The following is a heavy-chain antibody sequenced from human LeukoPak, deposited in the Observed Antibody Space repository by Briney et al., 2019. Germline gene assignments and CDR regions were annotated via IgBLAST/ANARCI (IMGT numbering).Heavy chain of an antibody. Sequence: GGSLRLSCAASGFTFSSYAMSWVRQAPGKGLERVSAISGSGGSTYYADSVKGRLTISRDNSKNTLYLQMNSLRAEDTAVYYCAYSLYYYYYGMDVWGQGTTVTVSS. D-gene: IGHD2-15*01. CDR3: AYSLYYYYYGMDV. CDR1: GFTFSSYA. J-gene: IGHJ6*02. V-gene: IGHV3-23*01. CDR2: ISGSGGST.